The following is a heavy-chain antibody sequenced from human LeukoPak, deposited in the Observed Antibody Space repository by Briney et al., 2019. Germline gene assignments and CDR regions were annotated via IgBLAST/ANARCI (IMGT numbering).Heavy chain of an antibody. V-gene: IGHV4-59*01. J-gene: IGHJ4*02. CDR1: DDSISDYY. CDR3: ASGKSPSNDY. CDR2: IYYSGST. Sequence: SETLSLTCTVSDDSISDYYWSWIRQPPGKGLEWIGYIYYSGSTNYNPSIKSRVTISVDTSKNQFSLKLSSVTAADTAVYYCASGKSPSNDYWGQGTLVTVSS.